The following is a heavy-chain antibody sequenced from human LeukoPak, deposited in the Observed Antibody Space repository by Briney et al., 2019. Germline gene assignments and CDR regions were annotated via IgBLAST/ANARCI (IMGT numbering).Heavy chain of an antibody. CDR1: GSTFSSYS. CDR3: ARDLPVPAAALDY. CDR2: ISSSSSTI. D-gene: IGHD2-2*01. J-gene: IGHJ4*02. Sequence: GGSLRLSCAASGSTFSSYSMNWVRQAPGKGLEWASYISSSSSTIYYADSVKGRFTISRDNAKNSLYLQMNSLRAEDTAVYYCARDLPVPAAALDYWGQGTLVTVSS. V-gene: IGHV3-48*01.